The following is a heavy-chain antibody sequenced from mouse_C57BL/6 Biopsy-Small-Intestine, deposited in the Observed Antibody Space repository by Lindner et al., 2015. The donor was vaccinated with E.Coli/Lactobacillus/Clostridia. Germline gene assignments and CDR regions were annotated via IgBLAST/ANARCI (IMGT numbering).Heavy chain of an antibody. D-gene: IGHD1-1*01. Sequence: VQLQESGAELAKPGASVKLSCKASGYTFTSYWMHWVKQRPGQGLEWIGYINPSSGYTKYNQKFKDKATLTADKSSSTVYLELSRLTSDDSAVYYCARRGSSYGYFDYWGQGTTLTVSS. CDR3: ARRGSSYGYFDY. CDR1: GYTFTSYW. CDR2: INPSSGYT. V-gene: IGHV1-7*01. J-gene: IGHJ2*01.